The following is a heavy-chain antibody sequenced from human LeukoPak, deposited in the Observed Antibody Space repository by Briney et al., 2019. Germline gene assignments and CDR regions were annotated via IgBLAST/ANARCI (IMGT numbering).Heavy chain of an antibody. CDR1: GFTFDDYA. CDR2: ISWNSGSI. J-gene: IGHJ6*03. Sequence: PGGSLRLSCAASGFTFDDYAMHWVRQAPGKGLEWVSGISWNSGSIGYADSVKGRFTISRDNAKNSLYLQMNSLRAEDMALYYCVRSIAGPTAGYYYYMDVWGKGTTVTVSS. CDR3: VRSIAGPTAGYYYYMDV. V-gene: IGHV3-9*03. D-gene: IGHD6-6*01.